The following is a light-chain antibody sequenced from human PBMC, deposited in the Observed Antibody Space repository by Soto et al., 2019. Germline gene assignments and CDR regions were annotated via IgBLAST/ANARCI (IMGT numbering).Light chain of an antibody. CDR2: EDT. J-gene: IGLJ3*02. CDR3: SSYTTSGTQV. Sequence: QSALTQPASVSGSPGQSITISCTGNSSDVGSYNLVSWYQQHPGKAPKLMIYEDTNRPSGVSNRFSGSKSGNTASLTISGLQAEDEADYYCSSYTTSGTQVFGGGTKLTVL. CDR1: SSDVGSYNL. V-gene: IGLV2-14*02.